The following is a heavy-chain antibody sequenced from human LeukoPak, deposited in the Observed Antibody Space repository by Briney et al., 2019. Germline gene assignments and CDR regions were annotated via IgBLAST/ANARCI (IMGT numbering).Heavy chain of an antibody. J-gene: IGHJ6*02. Sequence: GGSLRLSCAASGFTFNNYAMYWVRQAPGKGLEWVAVISYDRSKKYYADSVKGRFTISRDNSKNTLYLQMNSLRAEDTAVYYCAREGYSSSWYSGYYYGMDVWGQGTTVTVPS. CDR2: ISYDRSKK. V-gene: IGHV3-30-3*01. D-gene: IGHD6-13*01. CDR3: AREGYSSSWYSGYYYGMDV. CDR1: GFTFNNYA.